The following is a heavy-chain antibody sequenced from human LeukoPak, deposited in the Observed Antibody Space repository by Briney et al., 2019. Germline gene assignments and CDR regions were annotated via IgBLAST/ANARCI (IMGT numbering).Heavy chain of an antibody. CDR2: IYYTGST. D-gene: IGHD3-9*01. CDR1: GASMSDYY. J-gene: IGHJ4*02. CDR3: VRRVRYFGQNDY. Sequence: SETLSLTCTVSGASMSDYYWSWIRQPPGKGLEWIGYIYYTGSTNYDPSLKSRVTMSVDTSKNQISLKLSSVTAADSAVYYCVRRVRYFGQNDYWGQGTLVTVSS. V-gene: IGHV4-59*08.